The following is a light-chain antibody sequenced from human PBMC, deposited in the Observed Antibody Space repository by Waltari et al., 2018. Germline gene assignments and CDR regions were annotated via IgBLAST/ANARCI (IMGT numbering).Light chain of an antibody. CDR2: DTS. V-gene: IGLV7-46*01. J-gene: IGLJ3*02. CDR1: TGAVTSGHY. CDR3: FLSYSGPRV. Sequence: QAVVTQEPSLTVSPGGTVTLTCGSRTGAVTSGHYPHWFQQKPGQAPRTLIYDTSVRHSWTPVRFSGSLLGGKAALTLSGAQPEDEADYYCFLSYSGPRVFGGGTKLTVL.